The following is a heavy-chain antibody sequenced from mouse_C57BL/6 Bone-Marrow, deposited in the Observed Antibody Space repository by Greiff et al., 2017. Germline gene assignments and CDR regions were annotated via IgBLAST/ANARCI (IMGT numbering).Heavy chain of an antibody. V-gene: IGHV5-2*01. D-gene: IGHD2-4*01. CDR3: ARQAPDYAMDY. CDR2: INSDGGSS. Sequence: EVQLVESGGGLVQPGESLKLSCESNEYDFPSHAMSWVRKTPEKRLELVADINSDGGSSYYPDTMEGRFIISRDNTKKTPYLQMSSLRSEDTAVYYCARQAPDYAMDYWGQGTLVTVSA. J-gene: IGHJ4*01. CDR1: EYDFPSHA.